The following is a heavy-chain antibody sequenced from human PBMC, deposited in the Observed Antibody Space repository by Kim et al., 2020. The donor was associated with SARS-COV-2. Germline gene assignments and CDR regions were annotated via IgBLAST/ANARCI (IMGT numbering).Heavy chain of an antibody. CDR2: IYYSGST. Sequence: SETLSLTCTVSGGSISSYYWSWIRQPPGKGLEWIGYIYYSGSTNYNPSLKSRVTISVDTSQNQFSLKLSSVTAADTAVYYCARAPMVRGVMIVDYWGQGTLVTVSS. D-gene: IGHD3-10*01. CDR1: GGSISSYY. V-gene: IGHV4-59*13. CDR3: ARAPMVRGVMIVDY. J-gene: IGHJ4*02.